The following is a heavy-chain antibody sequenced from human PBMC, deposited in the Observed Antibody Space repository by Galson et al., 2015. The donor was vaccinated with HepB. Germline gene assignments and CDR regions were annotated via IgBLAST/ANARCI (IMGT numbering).Heavy chain of an antibody. V-gene: IGHV5-51*01. J-gene: IGHJ6*02. CDR3: ARRSSSAAGGRGLDV. D-gene: IGHD6-6*01. CDR2: IYADDSDT. CDR1: GYSFTSYW. Sequence: QSGAEVKKPGDSLKISCKGSGYSFTSYWIAWVRQMPGKGLEWMGIIYADDSDTRYSPSFQGQVTISADKSISTAYLQWSSLKASDTAMYYCARRSSSAAGGRGLDVWGQGTTVTVSS.